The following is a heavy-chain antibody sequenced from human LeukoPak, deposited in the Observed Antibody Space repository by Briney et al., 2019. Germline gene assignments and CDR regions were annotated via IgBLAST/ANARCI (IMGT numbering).Heavy chain of an antibody. V-gene: IGHV3-48*01. CDR2: ISSSSSTI. CDR3: ARDTRTGATTKFDY. Sequence: GGSRTRSGAASGFTCSVYSMIWVRQAPGKGLDCVAYISSSSSTIYYAGSVKGRFTISRENAKNSLYLQMNSMRAGDMAVYYCARDTRTGATTKFDYWGQGSLVTVSS. CDR1: GFTCSVYS. D-gene: IGHD5-12*01. J-gene: IGHJ4*02.